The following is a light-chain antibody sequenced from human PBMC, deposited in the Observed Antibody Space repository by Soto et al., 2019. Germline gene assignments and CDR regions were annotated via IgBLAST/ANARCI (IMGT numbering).Light chain of an antibody. J-gene: IGKJ1*01. Sequence: AIQMTQSPSSVSASVGDIDTITCRASQGIRNDLGWYQQKPGKAPKLLIYAASTLQSGVPSRFSGSGSGTDFTRTIGSLEAEDLAGDYCQPRSNWPRSFGEGTKANIK. CDR1: QGIRND. V-gene: IGKV1-6*01. CDR2: AAS. CDR3: QPRSNWPRS.